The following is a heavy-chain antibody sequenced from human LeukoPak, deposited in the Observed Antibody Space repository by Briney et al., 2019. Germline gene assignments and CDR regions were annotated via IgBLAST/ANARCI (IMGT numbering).Heavy chain of an antibody. CDR3: ARALYCSSTSCYTEHNWFDP. D-gene: IGHD2-2*02. Sequence: SETLSLTCAVYGGSFSGYYWSWIRQPPGKGLEWIGYIYYSGSTNYNPSLKSRVTISVDTSKNQFSLKLSSVTAADTAVYYCARALYCSSTSCYTEHNWFDPWGQGTLVTVSS. V-gene: IGHV4-59*01. CDR1: GGSFSGYY. J-gene: IGHJ5*02. CDR2: IYYSGST.